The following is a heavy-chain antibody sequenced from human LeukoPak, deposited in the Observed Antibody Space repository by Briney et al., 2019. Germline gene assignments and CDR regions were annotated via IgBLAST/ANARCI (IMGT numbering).Heavy chain of an antibody. CDR2: IYYSGST. J-gene: IGHJ4*02. CDR1: GGSISSDY. V-gene: IGHV4-59*08. D-gene: IGHD2-15*01. CDR3: ARHGYCSGGSCYRGGSLDY. Sequence: SETLSLTCTVSGGSISSDYWSWIRQPPGKGLEWVGYIYYSGSTNYNPSLKSRVTISVDTSKNQFSLKLSSVTAADTAVYYCARHGYCSGGSCYRGGSLDYWGQGTLVTVSS.